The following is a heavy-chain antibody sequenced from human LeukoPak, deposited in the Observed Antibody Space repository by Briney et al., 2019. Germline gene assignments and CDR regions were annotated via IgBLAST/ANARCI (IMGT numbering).Heavy chain of an antibody. J-gene: IGHJ4*02. CDR3: AKGPGYDFWSGYHFDY. D-gene: IGHD3-3*01. CDR2: ISGSGGST. CDR1: GFTFSNYA. Sequence: GGSLRLSCAASGFTFSNYAMSWVRQAPGKGLEWVSAISGSGGSTYYADSVKGRFTISRDNSKNTLYPQMNSLRAEDTAVYYCAKGPGYDFWSGYHFDYWGQGTLVTVSS. V-gene: IGHV3-23*01.